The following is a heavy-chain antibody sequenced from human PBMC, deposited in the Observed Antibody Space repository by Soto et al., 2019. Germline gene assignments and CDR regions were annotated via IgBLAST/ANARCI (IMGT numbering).Heavy chain of an antibody. CDR2: ISAYTGNT. CDR1: GFTFRNYG. Sequence: QGQLVQSGAEVQKPGASVKVSCKASGFTFRNYGITWLRQVPGQGHEWMGWISAYTGNTVHAQEYEGRLTMTPDTSTSTAYMEVRTLRPDDTAVYYCARPQNDISTDSYSNYFDSRGQGVLVTVSS. V-gene: IGHV1-18*01. J-gene: IGHJ4*02. CDR3: ARPQNDISTDSYSNYFDS. D-gene: IGHD3-9*01.